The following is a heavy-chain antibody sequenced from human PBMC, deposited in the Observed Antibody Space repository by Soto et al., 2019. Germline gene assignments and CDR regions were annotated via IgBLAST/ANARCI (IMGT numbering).Heavy chain of an antibody. J-gene: IGHJ6*02. CDR2: IDPSNSYT. D-gene: IGHD2-8*01. CDR1: GYSFNSDW. CDR3: AKLTKGGYYYYYGLDV. Sequence: GESLKISFQGSGYSFNSDWINWVRQMPGKGLEWMGRIDPSNSYTRYSPSFEGHVTISANNSISTAYLQWSSLKASDTAMYYCAKLTKGGYYYYYGLDVWGQGTTVTVSS. V-gene: IGHV5-10-1*01.